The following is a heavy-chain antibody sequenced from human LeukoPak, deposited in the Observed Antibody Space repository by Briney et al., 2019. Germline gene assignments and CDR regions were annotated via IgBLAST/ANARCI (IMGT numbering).Heavy chain of an antibody. V-gene: IGHV3-7*04. CDR2: IKQDGSEK. D-gene: IGHD6-13*01. CDR1: GFTFSSCW. Sequence: PGGSLRLSCAASGFTFSSCWMSWVRQAPEKGLEWVANIKQDGSEKYYVDSVKGRFTISRDNAKNSLYLQMNSLRAEDTAVYYCARDQQLFYWGQGTLVTVSS. J-gene: IGHJ4*02. CDR3: ARDQQLFY.